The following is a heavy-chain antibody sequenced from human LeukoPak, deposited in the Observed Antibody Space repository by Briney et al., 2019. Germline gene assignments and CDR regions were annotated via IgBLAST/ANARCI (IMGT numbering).Heavy chain of an antibody. V-gene: IGHV3-48*02. J-gene: IGHJ5*01. CDR3: ARNLDS. Sequence: QAGGSLRLSCAASGFTFSSYAMSWVRQAPGKGLEWVSFIGTSSGAIYYADSVKGRFTISRDNAKKSLYLQMNSLRDEDTAVYYCARNLDSWGQGALVTVSS. CDR2: IGTSSGAI. CDR1: GFTFSSYA.